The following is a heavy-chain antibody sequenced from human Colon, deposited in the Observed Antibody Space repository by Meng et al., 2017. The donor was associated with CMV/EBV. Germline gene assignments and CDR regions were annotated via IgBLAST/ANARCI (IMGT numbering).Heavy chain of an antibody. J-gene: IGHJ6*02. D-gene: IGHD2-2*01. V-gene: IGHV1-8*01. CDR2: MNPNSGNT. CDR3: ARGPKYQLLFIYYYGMDV. Sequence: ASVKVSCKASGYTFTSYDINWVRQATGQGLEWMGWMNPNSGNTGYAQKFQGRDTMTRNTSISTAYMELSSLRSEDTAVYYCARGPKYQLLFIYYYGMDVWGQGTTVTVSS. CDR1: GYTFTSYD.